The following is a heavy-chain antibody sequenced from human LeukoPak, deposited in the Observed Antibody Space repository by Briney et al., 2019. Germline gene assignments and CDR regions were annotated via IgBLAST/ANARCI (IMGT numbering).Heavy chain of an antibody. J-gene: IGHJ6*03. CDR1: GGSFSDYY. CDR3: ARGRQDVTMIVVVMTAVSYYLDV. V-gene: IGHV4-34*01. D-gene: IGHD3-22*01. Sequence: PSETLSLTCAVYGGSFSDYYWTWIRQPPGKGLEWIGEMNPSGSTNYNPSLKSRVTISVDTSKNQLSLKLSSVTAAVTALYYCARGRQDVTMIVVVMTAVSYYLDVWGKGTTVTVS. CDR2: MNPSGST.